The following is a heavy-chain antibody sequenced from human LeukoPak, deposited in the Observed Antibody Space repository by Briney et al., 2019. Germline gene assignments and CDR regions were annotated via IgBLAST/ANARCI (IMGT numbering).Heavy chain of an antibody. D-gene: IGHD3-22*01. CDR2: ISYDGSNK. Sequence: GGSLRLSCAASGFMFSSNWMSWVRQAPGKGLEWVAVISYDGSNKYYADSVKGRFTISRDNSKNTLYLQMNSLRAEDTAVYYCARDRYYYDSSGYYRFDYWGQGTLVTVSS. CDR1: GFMFSSNW. J-gene: IGHJ4*02. V-gene: IGHV3-30-3*01. CDR3: ARDRYYYDSSGYYRFDY.